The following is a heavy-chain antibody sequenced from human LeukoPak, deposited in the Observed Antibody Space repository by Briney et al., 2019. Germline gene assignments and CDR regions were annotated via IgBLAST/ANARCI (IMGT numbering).Heavy chain of an antibody. Sequence: SETLSLTCAVSVGSISSGGYSWNWIRQPPGKGLEWIGYIHYSGSTYYHPSLKSRVTISVDTSKNQSSLKLSSVTAADTAVYYCAREVDNSDYYQPGAFDIWGRGTMVTVSS. CDR3: AREVDNSDYYQPGAFDI. V-gene: IGHV4-30-4*07. CDR1: VGSISSGGYS. D-gene: IGHD3-22*01. CDR2: IHYSGST. J-gene: IGHJ3*02.